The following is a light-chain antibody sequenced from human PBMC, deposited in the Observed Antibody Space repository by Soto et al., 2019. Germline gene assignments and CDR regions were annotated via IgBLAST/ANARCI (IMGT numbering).Light chain of an antibody. Sequence: QSALTQPASVSGSPGQSITISCIGTSSDVGGYNYVSWYQLHPGKAPKLMIYDVNNRPLGVSNRFSGSKSGYTASLTISGLQAEDEADYFCSSYTTSNTVLFGGGTKLTVL. CDR3: SSYTTSNTVL. CDR1: SSDVGGYNY. V-gene: IGLV2-14*03. J-gene: IGLJ2*01. CDR2: DVN.